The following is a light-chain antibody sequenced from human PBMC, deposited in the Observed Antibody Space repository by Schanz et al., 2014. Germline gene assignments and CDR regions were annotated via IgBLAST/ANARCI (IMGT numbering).Light chain of an antibody. Sequence: QSALTQPASVSGSPGQSITISCTGTSSDIGSYNLVSWYQQHPDKAPKLMIYEGSKRPSGVSNRFSGSKSGNTASLTISGLQAEDEADYYCCSYAGSYTLVFGGGTKLTVV. CDR1: SSDIGSYNL. CDR2: EGS. V-gene: IGLV2-23*01. J-gene: IGLJ2*01. CDR3: CSYAGSYTLV.